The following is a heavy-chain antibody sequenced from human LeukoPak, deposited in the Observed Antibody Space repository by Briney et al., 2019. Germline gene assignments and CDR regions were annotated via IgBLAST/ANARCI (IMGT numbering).Heavy chain of an antibody. V-gene: IGHV1-46*01. CDR2: INPSGGST. CDR3: ARVRNDYKPRDPFDY. D-gene: IGHD4-11*01. J-gene: IGHJ4*02. CDR1: GYTFTSYY. Sequence: ASVKVSCKASGYTFTSYYMHWVRQAPGQGLEWMGIINPSGGSTSYAQKFQGRVTMTRDMSTSTVYMELSSLRSEDTAVYYCARVRNDYKPRDPFDYWGQGTLVTVSS.